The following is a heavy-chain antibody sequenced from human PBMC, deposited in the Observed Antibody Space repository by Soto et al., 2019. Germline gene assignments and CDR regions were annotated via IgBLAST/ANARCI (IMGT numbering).Heavy chain of an antibody. D-gene: IGHD2-2*01. Sequence: KTSGTLSLTCTVSGGSISSSSYYWGSIRQTTEKGLEWIGSIYYSGSTYYNPSLKSRVTISVDTSNNQFSLKLSSVTAADTAVYYCARFGVVPAATKEKTFDDWGQGTLGTVSS. CDR3: ARFGVVPAATKEKTFDD. CDR2: IYYSGST. J-gene: IGHJ4*02. CDR1: GGSISSSSYY. V-gene: IGHV4-39*01.